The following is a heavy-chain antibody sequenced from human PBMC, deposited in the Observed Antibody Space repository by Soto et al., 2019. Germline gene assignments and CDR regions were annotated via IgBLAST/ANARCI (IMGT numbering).Heavy chain of an antibody. CDR1: GYTFTGYY. J-gene: IGHJ4*02. Sequence: ASVKVSFKASGYTFTGYYMHWLRQAPGQGLEWMGWINPNSGGTNYAQKFQGRVTMTRDTSISTAYMELSRLRSDDTAVYYCARDRIQLWLDLGYWGQGTLVTVSS. CDR2: INPNSGGT. D-gene: IGHD5-18*01. CDR3: ARDRIQLWLDLGY. V-gene: IGHV1-2*02.